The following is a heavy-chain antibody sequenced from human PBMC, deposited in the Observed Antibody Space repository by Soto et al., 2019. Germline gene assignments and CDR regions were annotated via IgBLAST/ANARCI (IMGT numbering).Heavy chain of an antibody. CDR1: GFTFDNYG. V-gene: IGHV3-30*18. D-gene: IGHD5-18*01. J-gene: IGHJ6*02. Sequence: GGSLRLSCAASGFTFDNYGMHWVRQAPGKGLEWVSGISYDGSYKYYADSVKGRFIISRDNPKNTLYLQMNSLRTEDTAVYYCAKELSHSYGYTRYYFYGMDVWGPGTTVTV. CDR2: ISYDGSYK. CDR3: AKELSHSYGYTRYYFYGMDV.